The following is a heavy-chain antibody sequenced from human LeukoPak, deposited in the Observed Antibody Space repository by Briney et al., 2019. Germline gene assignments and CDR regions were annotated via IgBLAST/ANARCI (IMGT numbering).Heavy chain of an antibody. CDR2: IYYSGSS. D-gene: IGHD2-15*01. Sequence: SETLSLTCSVSGGSTSTYYWSWIRQPPGKGLEWIGYIYYSGSSNYNPSLKSRVTISVDTSKNQFSLKLSSVTAADTAVYYCARMVIRAYCSGGNCYEHAFDIWGQGTMVTVSS. J-gene: IGHJ3*02. CDR1: GGSTSTYY. V-gene: IGHV4-59*08. CDR3: ARMVIRAYCSGGNCYEHAFDI.